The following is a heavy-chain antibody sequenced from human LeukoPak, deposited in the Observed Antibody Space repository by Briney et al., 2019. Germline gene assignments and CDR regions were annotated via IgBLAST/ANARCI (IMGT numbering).Heavy chain of an antibody. CDR3: ARDRTQLELRYYYYYMDV. V-gene: IGHV3-48*01. CDR2: ISSSSSTI. Sequence: GGSLRLSCAASGFTFSSYSMNWVRQAPGKGLEWVSHISSSSSTIYYADSVKGRFTISRDNAKNSLYLQMNSLRAEDTAVYYCARDRTQLELRYYYYYMDVWGKGTTVTVSS. CDR1: GFTFSSYS. D-gene: IGHD1-7*01. J-gene: IGHJ6*03.